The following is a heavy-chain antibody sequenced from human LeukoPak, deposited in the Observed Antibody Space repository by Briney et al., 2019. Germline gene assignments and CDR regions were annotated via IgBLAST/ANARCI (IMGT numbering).Heavy chain of an antibody. CDR2: INHSGST. CDR3: ARGHGDYGDYGYYYYYYMDV. J-gene: IGHJ6*03. CDR1: GGSFSGYY. D-gene: IGHD4-17*01. Sequence: SETLSLTCAVYGGSFSGYYWSWIRQPPGKGLEWIGEINHSGSTSYNPSLKSRVTISVDTSKNQFSLKLSSVTAADTAVYYCARGHGDYGDYGYYYYYYMDVWGKGTTVTVSS. V-gene: IGHV4-34*01.